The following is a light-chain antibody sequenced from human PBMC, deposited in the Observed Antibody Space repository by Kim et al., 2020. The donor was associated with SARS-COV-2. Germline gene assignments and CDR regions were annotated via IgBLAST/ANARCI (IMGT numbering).Light chain of an antibody. CDR1: QSVSTSY. Sequence: SPGERATLSCRASQSVSTSYLAWYQQKPGQAPRLLIYGASNRATGIPDRFSGSASGTDFTLTISRLEPEDFAVYFCQQYDTSPGTFGQGTKVDIK. J-gene: IGKJ1*01. V-gene: IGKV3-20*01. CDR3: QQYDTSPGT. CDR2: GAS.